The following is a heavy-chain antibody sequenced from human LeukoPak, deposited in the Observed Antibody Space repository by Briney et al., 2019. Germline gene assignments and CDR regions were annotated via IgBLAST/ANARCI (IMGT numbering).Heavy chain of an antibody. CDR2: IYYSGST. CDR1: GGSISSYY. V-gene: IGHV4-59*08. D-gene: IGHD2-2*01. Sequence: PSETLSPPCTVSGGSISSYYWSWIREPPGKGLGWIGYIYYSGSTNYNPSLKSRVTISVDTSENQFSLKLSSVTAADTAVYYCARLGRTSYWYFDLWGRGTLVTVSS. J-gene: IGHJ2*01. CDR3: ARLGRTSYWYFDL.